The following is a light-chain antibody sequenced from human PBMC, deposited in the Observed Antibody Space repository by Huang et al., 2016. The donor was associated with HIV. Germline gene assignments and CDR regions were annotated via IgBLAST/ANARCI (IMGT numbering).Light chain of an antibody. J-gene: IGKJ1*01. CDR3: QKYNSAPRT. CDR1: QDISNF. V-gene: IGKV1-27*01. Sequence: IQMTQSPPSLSASLGDSVTLTCRASQDISNFLAWYQQKPGGLPKLLIYAASTLQSGVSSRFSGSGYGLDFTLTITNLQTEDIATYYCQKYNSAPRTFGQGTKLEVK. CDR2: AAS.